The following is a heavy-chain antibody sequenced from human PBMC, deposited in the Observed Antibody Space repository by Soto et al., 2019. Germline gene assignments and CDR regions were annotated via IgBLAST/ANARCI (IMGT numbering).Heavy chain of an antibody. Sequence: EVQLVESGGDLVQPGGSLRLSCEASGFTLSNYWIHWVRQAPGKGLVWVSRINSDGTNTRYADSVRGRFAISRDNAKNTVYLQMNSLRAEDTAVYYCARDLIAKDAFDIWGQGTMVTGSS. V-gene: IGHV3-74*01. CDR1: GFTLSNYW. D-gene: IGHD2-8*01. CDR3: ARDLIAKDAFDI. CDR2: INSDGTNT. J-gene: IGHJ3*02.